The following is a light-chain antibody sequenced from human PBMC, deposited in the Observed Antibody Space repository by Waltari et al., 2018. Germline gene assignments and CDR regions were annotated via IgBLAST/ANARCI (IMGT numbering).Light chain of an antibody. V-gene: IGKV1-5*03. Sequence: DIQMTQSPSTLSASVGDRVTIPCRASQSITNWLAWYQQKPGKAPKRLIYRASNLESGVPSRFSGSGSGTEFTLTISSLQPDDFATYYCQQYDNYWTFGQGTKVEIK. CDR3: QQYDNYWT. J-gene: IGKJ1*01. CDR2: RAS. CDR1: QSITNW.